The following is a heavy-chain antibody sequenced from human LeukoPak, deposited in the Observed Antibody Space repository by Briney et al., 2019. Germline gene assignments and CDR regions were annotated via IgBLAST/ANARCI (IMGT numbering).Heavy chain of an antibody. CDR2: INPNSGGT. CDR1: GYTFTGYY. CDR3: ARERRGYSGYDSGNWFDP. D-gene: IGHD5-12*01. J-gene: IGHJ5*02. V-gene: IGHV1-2*02. Sequence: ASVKVSCKTSGYTFTGYYLHWVRQAPGQGLEWMGWINPNSGGTNYAQKFQARVSMTRDASIRTAYMQLSRLRSDDTAVYYCARERRGYSGYDSGNWFDPWGQGTLVTVSS.